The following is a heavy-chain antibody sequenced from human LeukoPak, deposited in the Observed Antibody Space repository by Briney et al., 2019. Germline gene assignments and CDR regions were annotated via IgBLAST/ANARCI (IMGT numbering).Heavy chain of an antibody. D-gene: IGHD4-11*01. V-gene: IGHV1-46*01. CDR1: GYTFTSYY. J-gene: IGHJ6*02. CDR2: INPSGGST. CDR3: ARDLLTVTTDYYYYGMDV. Sequence: ASVKVSCKASGYTFTSYYMHWVRQAPGQGLEWMGIINPSGGSTSYAQKFQGSVTMTRDTSTSTVYMELSSLRSEDTAVYYCARDLLTVTTDYYYYGMDVWGQGTTVTVSS.